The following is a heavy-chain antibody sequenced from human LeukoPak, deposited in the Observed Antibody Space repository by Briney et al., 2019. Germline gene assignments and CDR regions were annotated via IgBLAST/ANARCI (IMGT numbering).Heavy chain of an antibody. CDR3: ARNKGIVVVPAAPWAFDI. V-gene: IGHV4-61*02. J-gene: IGHJ3*02. D-gene: IGHD2-2*01. CDR2: IYTSGST. CDR1: GGPISSGSYY. Sequence: SETLSLPCTVSGGPISSGSYYWGWIRQPAGKGLEWIGRIYTSGSTNYNPSLKSRVTISVDTSKNQFSLKLSSVTAADAAVYYCARNKGIVVVPAAPWAFDIWGQGTMVTVSS.